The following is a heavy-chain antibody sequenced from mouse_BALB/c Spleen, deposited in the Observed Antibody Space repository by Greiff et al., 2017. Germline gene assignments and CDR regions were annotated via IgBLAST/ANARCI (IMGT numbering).Heavy chain of an antibody. Sequence: VKLMESGPDLVAPSQSLSITCTVSGFSLTSYGVHWVRQPPGKGLEWLVVIWSDGSTTYNSALKSRLSISKDNSKSQVFLKMNSLQTDDTAMYYCARHDYGYDVGAMDYWGQGTSVTVSS. J-gene: IGHJ4*01. CDR3: ARHDYGYDVGAMDY. V-gene: IGHV2-6-2*01. CDR2: IWSDGST. CDR1: GFSLTSYG. D-gene: IGHD2-2*01.